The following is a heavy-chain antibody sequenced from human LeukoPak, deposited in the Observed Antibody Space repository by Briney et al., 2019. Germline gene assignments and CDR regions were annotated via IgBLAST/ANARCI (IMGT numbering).Heavy chain of an antibody. CDR1: GDSISSYY. J-gene: IGHJ4*02. Sequence: SETLSLTCTVSGDSISSYYWSWIRQSPGKGLEWFGYIHYSGSTNYNPSLKSRVTISVDTSKNQFSLKLSSVTAADTAVYYCATYIVVGGTRYFDYWGQGTLVTVSS. CDR2: IHYSGST. D-gene: IGHD6-13*01. V-gene: IGHV4-59*08. CDR3: ATYIVVGGTRYFDY.